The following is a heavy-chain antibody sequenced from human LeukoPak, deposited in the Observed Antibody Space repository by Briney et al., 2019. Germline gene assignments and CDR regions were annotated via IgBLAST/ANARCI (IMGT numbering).Heavy chain of an antibody. CDR3: TSANYGPAY. D-gene: IGHD5-24*01. CDR2: ISYDGSNK. J-gene: IGHJ4*02. V-gene: IGHV3-30*04. CDR1: GFTFSSYA. Sequence: GGSLRLSCAASGFTFSSYAMHWVRQAPGKGLEWVAVISYDGSNKCYADFVKGRFTISRDNSKNTLYLQMNSLRAEDTAVYYCTSANYGPAYWGQGTLVTVSS.